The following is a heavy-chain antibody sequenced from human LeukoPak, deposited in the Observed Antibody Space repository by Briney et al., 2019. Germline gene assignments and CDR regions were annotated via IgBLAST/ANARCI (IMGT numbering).Heavy chain of an antibody. J-gene: IGHJ4*02. CDR1: GGSISNYH. V-gene: IGHV4-4*07. D-gene: IGHD6-19*01. CDR3: ARRDISSGWSFDY. Sequence: SETLSLTCSVSGGSISNYHWSWIRQPAGKGLEWIGQIHTSGSTNYNPPLKSRVSMSIDTTEDQVSLTIRSVTAADTAFYYCARRDISSGWSFDYWGQGTLVTVSS. CDR2: IHTSGST.